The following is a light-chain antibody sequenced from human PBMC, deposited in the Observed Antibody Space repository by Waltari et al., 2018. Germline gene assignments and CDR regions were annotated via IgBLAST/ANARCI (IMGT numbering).Light chain of an antibody. CDR3: QQYNRWPPLT. Sequence: DILMTQSPAALSVSPGERATFSCRASQSISSNLAWYQQKPGQAPRLLIFDASTRATGVPARFRGSGSGTELTLTISSLQSEDSAIYYCQQYNRWPPLTFGGGTKVEIK. CDR2: DAS. J-gene: IGKJ4*01. V-gene: IGKV3-15*01. CDR1: QSISSN.